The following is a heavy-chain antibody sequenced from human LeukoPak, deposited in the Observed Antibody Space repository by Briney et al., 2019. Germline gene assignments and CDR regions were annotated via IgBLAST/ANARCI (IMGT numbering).Heavy chain of an antibody. D-gene: IGHD4-11*01. J-gene: IGHJ4*01. Sequence: GGSLRLSCAASGFIFSHYGMHWVRQAPGKGLEWVAVIWSDATNRFYAGSVKGRFTISRDNSRNTLFLQMNSLRAEDTAMYYCARDAQRGFDYSNSLEYWGHGTLVTVSS. CDR2: IWSDATNR. V-gene: IGHV3-33*01. CDR3: ARDAQRGFDYSNSLEY. CDR1: GFIFSHYG.